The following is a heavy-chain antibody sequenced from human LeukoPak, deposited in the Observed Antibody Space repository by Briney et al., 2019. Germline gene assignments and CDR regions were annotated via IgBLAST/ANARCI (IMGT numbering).Heavy chain of an antibody. CDR2: IYYSGST. D-gene: IGHD2-2*02. V-gene: IGHV4-39*01. Sequence: PSETLSLTCTVSGGSISSSSYYWGWIRQPPGKGLEWIVSIYYSGSTYYNPSLKSRVTISVDTSKNQFSLKLSSVTAADTAVYYCASPYCSSTSCYKGGGNYYYYGMDVWGQGTTVTVSS. J-gene: IGHJ6*02. CDR3: ASPYCSSTSCYKGGGNYYYYGMDV. CDR1: GGSISSSSYY.